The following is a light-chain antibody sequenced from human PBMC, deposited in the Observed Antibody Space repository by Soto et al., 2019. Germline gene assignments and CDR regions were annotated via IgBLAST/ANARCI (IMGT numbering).Light chain of an antibody. CDR1: QTISSW. CDR3: QQAYSFPIT. CDR2: KAS. V-gene: IGKV1-5*03. Sequence: DIQMTQSPSTLSGSVGDRVTITCRASQTISSWLAWYQQKPGKAPKLLIYKASTLKSGVPSRFSGSGSGTEFTLSINSLQPEDFATYYCQQAYSFPITFGQGTRLEIK. J-gene: IGKJ5*01.